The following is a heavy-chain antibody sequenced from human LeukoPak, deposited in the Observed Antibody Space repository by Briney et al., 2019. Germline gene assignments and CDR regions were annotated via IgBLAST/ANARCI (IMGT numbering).Heavy chain of an antibody. CDR1: GFTFSSYS. D-gene: IGHD2-2*01. V-gene: IGHV3-21*01. Sequence: PGGSLRLSCAASGFTFSSYSMNWVRQAPGKGLEWVSSISSSSSYIYYADSVKGRFTISRDNAKNSVYLQMNSLRAEDTAVYYCARDWGRMGYCSTTSCSDAFDVWGQGTMVTVSS. CDR3: ARDWGRMGYCSTTSCSDAFDV. CDR2: ISSSSSYI. J-gene: IGHJ3*01.